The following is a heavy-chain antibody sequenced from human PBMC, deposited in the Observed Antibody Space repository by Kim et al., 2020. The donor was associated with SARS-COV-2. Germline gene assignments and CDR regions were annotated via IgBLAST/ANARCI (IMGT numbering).Heavy chain of an antibody. J-gene: IGHJ4*02. V-gene: IGHV4-59*13. CDR3: ARRSQLENFFDY. D-gene: IGHD2-2*01. CDR1: DGSISSYY. Sequence: SETLSLTCTVSDGSISSYYWGWIRLPPGKGLEWLGQMYYSGSTNYNPSLNSRITITIDKSKNQLSLRLTSVTAADSAVYYCARRSQLENFFDYWGQGTLVTVSS. CDR2: MYYSGST.